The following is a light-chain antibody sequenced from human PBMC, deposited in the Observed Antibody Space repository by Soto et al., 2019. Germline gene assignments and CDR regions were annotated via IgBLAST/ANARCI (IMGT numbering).Light chain of an antibody. V-gene: IGLV2-14*03. Sequence: QSALTQPASVSGSTGQSITISCTGTSSDVGHYDYVSWYQQHPGKAPRLMIYDVNNRPSGVSNRFSGSKSGNTASLTISGLQAEDEADYYCNSYSTSSTPLVFGGGTKLTVL. CDR2: DVN. CDR3: NSYSTSSTPLV. CDR1: SSDVGHYDY. J-gene: IGLJ2*01.